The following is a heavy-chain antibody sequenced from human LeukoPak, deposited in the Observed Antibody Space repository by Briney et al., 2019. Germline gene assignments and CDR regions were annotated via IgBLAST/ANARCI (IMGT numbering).Heavy chain of an antibody. CDR2: INPNSGGT. CDR1: GYTFTGYY. CDR3: ARDPVYRSSWGGNDY. D-gene: IGHD6-13*01. Sequence: ASVKVSCKASGYTFTGYYMHWVRQAPGQGLEWIGRINPNSGGTNYAQKFQGRVTMTRDTSISTAYMELSRLRSDDTAVYYCARDPVYRSSWGGNDYWGQGTLVTVSS. V-gene: IGHV1-2*06. J-gene: IGHJ4*02.